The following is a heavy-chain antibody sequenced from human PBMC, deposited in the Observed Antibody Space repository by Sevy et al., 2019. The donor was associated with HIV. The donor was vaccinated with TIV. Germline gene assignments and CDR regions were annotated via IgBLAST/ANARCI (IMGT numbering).Heavy chain of an antibody. Sequence: ASVKVSCKASGGTFSSYAISWVRQAPGQGLEWMGGIIPVFHTANYPQKFQGRVTITADGSTSTVYMELSSLGSDDTAVYYCASTDYYDSSGYYLYAFDICGQGTMVTVSS. V-gene: IGHV1-69*13. J-gene: IGHJ3*02. CDR2: IIPVFHTA. CDR3: ASTDYYDSSGYYLYAFDI. D-gene: IGHD3-22*01. CDR1: GGTFSSYA.